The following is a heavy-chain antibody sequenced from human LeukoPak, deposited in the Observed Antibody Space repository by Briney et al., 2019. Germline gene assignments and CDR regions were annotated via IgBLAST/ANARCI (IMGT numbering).Heavy chain of an antibody. CDR3: ARDGMIVVVGAFDI. D-gene: IGHD3-22*01. CDR2: ISAYNGNT. J-gene: IGHJ3*02. Sequence: ASVKVSCKASGYTFTSYGTSWVRQAPGQGLEWMGWISAYNGNTNYAQKFQGRLTMTTYTSTDTAYMELRSLRSDDTAVYYCARDGMIVVVGAFDIWGQGTMVTVSS. CDR1: GYTFTSYG. V-gene: IGHV1-18*01.